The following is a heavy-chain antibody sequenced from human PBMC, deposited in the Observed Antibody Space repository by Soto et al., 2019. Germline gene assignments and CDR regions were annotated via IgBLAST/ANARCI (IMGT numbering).Heavy chain of an antibody. CDR1: GYTFTSYY. V-gene: IGHV1-46*01. CDR2: INPSAGST. D-gene: IGHD7-27*01. Sequence: ASVRVSCKASGYTFTSYYMHWVRQAPGQGLEWMGIINPSAGSTNYAQKFQGRVTMTRDTSTSTVYMELSSLRSEDTALYYCARARTGDFDYWGQGTLVTVSS. CDR3: ARARTGDFDY. J-gene: IGHJ4*02.